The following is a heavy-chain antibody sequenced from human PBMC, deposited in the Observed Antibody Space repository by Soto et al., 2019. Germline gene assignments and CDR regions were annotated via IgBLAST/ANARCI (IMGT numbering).Heavy chain of an antibody. J-gene: IGHJ6*03. CDR1: GGSISSYY. CDR2: IFYSGTA. D-gene: IGHD3-10*02. V-gene: IGHV4-59*01. CDR3: ASAAMFYYYMDV. Sequence: TSETLSLTCTVSGGSISSYYWSWIRQPPGKGLEWIGYIFYSGTANYNPSLKSRVTISVDTSKNQFSLKVNSVTAADTAVYYCASAAMFYYYMDVWGKGTTVTVSS.